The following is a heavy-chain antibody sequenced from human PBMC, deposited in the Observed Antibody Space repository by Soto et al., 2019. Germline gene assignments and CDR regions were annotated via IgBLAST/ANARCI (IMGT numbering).Heavy chain of an antibody. V-gene: IGHV4-59*01. CDR2: IYYSGST. D-gene: IGHD6-13*01. CDR3: ARQIAAPRPVLGAFDI. CDR1: GGCISSYY. J-gene: IGHJ3*02. Sequence: SETLSLTCTVSGGCISSYYWSWIRQPPGKGLEWIGYIYYSGSTNYNPSLKSRVTISVDTSKNQFSLKLSSVTAADTAVYYCARQIAAPRPVLGAFDIWGQGTMVTVSS.